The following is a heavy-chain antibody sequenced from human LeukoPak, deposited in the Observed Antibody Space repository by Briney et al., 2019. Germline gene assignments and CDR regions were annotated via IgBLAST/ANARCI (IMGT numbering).Heavy chain of an antibody. D-gene: IGHD1-14*01. J-gene: IGHJ6*03. CDR3: ARASEDYYYYYLDV. V-gene: IGHV4-59*01. CDR1: GGSFSGYY. Sequence: SETLSLTCAVYGGSFSGYYWSWLRQPPGKGLQGIGYIYYSGSTIYKPSLKSRVTISVDTSKNQFSLKLSSVTAADAAVYYCARASEDYYYYYLDVWGKGTTVTISS. CDR2: IYYSGST.